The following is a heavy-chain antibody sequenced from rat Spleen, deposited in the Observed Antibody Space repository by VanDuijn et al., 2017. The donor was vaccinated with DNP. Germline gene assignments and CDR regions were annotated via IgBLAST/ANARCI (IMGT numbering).Heavy chain of an antibody. J-gene: IGHJ2*01. CDR2: ISTGGGNT. D-gene: IGHD5-1*01. Sequence: EVQLVESGGGLVQPGRSLKLSCAASGFTYSNYVMAWVRQAPTKGLEWVASISTGGGNTYYRDTVKGRFTISRDNAKNTLYLQMDSLRSEDTATYYCAKDMEKTSLGRFAYWGQGVMVTVSS. CDR3: AKDMEKTSLGRFAY. V-gene: IGHV5S13*01. CDR1: GFTYSNYV.